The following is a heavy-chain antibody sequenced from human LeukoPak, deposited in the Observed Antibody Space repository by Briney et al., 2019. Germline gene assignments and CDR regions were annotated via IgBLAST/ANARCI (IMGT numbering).Heavy chain of an antibody. D-gene: IGHD6-13*01. CDR2: ISYDGGNK. CDR1: GFTFRTYG. V-gene: IGHV3-30*03. CDR3: ARAVAAAGIWGGYYFDY. J-gene: IGHJ4*02. Sequence: GRSLRLSCAASGFTFRTYGMHWVRQAPGKGLEWVAVISYDGGNKYYEDSVKGRFTISRDNSKNTVYLQMNSLTVEDTAVYYCARAVAAAGIWGGYYFDYWGQGTLVTVSS.